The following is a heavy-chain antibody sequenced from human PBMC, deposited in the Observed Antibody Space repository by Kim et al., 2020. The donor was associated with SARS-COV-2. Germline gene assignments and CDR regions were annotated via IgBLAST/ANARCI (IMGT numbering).Heavy chain of an antibody. V-gene: IGHV3-48*02. Sequence: YGDPMKGRCTVARDNAKNSLNLQMNSLRDEDTAVYYCVKESPLGNHYFDSWGQGALVTVSS. J-gene: IGHJ4*02. CDR3: VKESPLGNHYFDS. D-gene: IGHD3-16*01.